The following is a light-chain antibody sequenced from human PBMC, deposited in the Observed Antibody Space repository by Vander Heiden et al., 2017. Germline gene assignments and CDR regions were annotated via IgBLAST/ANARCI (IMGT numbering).Light chain of an antibody. V-gene: IGKV4-1*01. CDR3: QQYYSTPIT. J-gene: IGKJ5*01. CDR2: CAS. CDR1: QSVLYSSNNKNY. Sequence: DIVRTQSPDSLAVSLGQRATTNRKSGQSVLYSSNNKNYLAWYQQKPGQPPKLLIYCASTRESGVPDRFSGSGSGTDFTLTISSLQAEDVAVYYCQQYYSTPITFGQGTRLEIK.